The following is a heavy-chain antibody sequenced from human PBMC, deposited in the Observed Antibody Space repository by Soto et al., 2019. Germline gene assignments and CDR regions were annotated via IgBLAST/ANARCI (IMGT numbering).Heavy chain of an antibody. CDR3: TRDARRDSSAGGWFET. J-gene: IGHJ5*02. Sequence: GGSLRLCCAASGFTFRSFTMTSVRQAPGKGLECVSTISSNSAYIYYTDALRDRFTISRDNAKDSLHLLVNSVRAEDNTVYCCTRDARRDSSAGGWFETRGQG. D-gene: IGHD6-13*01. V-gene: IGHV3-21*01. CDR2: ISSNSAYI. CDR1: GFTFRSFT.